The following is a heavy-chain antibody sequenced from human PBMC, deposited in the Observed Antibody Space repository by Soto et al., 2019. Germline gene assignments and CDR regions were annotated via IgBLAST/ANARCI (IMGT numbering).Heavy chain of an antibody. CDR2: ISAYNGNT. J-gene: IGHJ6*02. CDR3: ARCLALYYYYGMDV. CDR1: GYTFTSDG. V-gene: IGHV1-18*04. Sequence: ASVKLSFKASGYTFTSDGIIWLRQAPGQGLEWMGWISAYNGNTNYAQKLQGRVTMTTDTSTSTAYMELRSLRSDDTAVYYCARCLALYYYYGMDVWGQGTTVTVSS.